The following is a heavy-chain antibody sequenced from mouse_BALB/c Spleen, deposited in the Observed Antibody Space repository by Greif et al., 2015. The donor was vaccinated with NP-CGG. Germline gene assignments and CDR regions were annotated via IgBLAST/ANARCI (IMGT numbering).Heavy chain of an antibody. D-gene: IGHD2-1*01. Sequence: EVQLVESGGGLVQPGGSLKLSCAASGFDFSRYWMSWVRQAPGKGLEWIGEINPDSSTINYTPSLKDKFIISRDNAKNTLYLQMSKVRSEDTALYYCARHYGNYGYAMDDWGQGTSVTVSS. V-gene: IGHV4-1*02. CDR2: INPDSSTI. CDR3: ARHYGNYGYAMDD. J-gene: IGHJ4*01. CDR1: GFDFSRYW.